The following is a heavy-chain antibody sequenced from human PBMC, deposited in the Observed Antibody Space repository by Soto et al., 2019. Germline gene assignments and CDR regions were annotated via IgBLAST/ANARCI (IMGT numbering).Heavy chain of an antibody. Sequence: SETLSLTCSVSGGSISGDYYWSWIRQSPEKGLEWIGYIYYSGSSYSNPALQSRLSMSLDTSKNQFSLKLSSVTAADTAVYSFARGGFRAYVKDTYYYDSSGYRPFDYWGQGTLVTVSS. CDR2: IYYSGSS. CDR3: ARGGFRAYVKDTYYYDSSGYRPFDY. V-gene: IGHV4-30-4*08. CDR1: GGSISGDYY. D-gene: IGHD3-22*01. J-gene: IGHJ4*02.